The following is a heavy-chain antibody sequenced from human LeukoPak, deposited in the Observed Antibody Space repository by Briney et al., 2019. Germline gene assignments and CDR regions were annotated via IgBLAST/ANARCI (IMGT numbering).Heavy chain of an antibody. CDR2: IYYSGST. J-gene: IGHJ5*02. D-gene: IGHD3-3*02. V-gene: IGHV4-39*01. CDR3: ARQSIFGAAEGWFDP. Sequence: RASETLSLTCTVSGGSISSSSYSWGWIRQPPGKGLEWIGSIYYSGSTYYNPSLKSRVTISVDTSKNQFSLKLSSVTAADTAVYYCARQSIFGAAEGWFDPWGQGTLVTVSS. CDR1: GGSISSSSYS.